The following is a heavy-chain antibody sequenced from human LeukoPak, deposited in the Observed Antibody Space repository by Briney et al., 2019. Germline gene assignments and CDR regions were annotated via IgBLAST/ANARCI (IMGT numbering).Heavy chain of an antibody. D-gene: IGHD2-15*01. CDR3: AIGYCSGGSCPNYYGMDV. CDR1: GFTFSSYG. Sequence: GGSLRLSCAASGFTFSSYGMHWVRQAPGKGLEWVAVISYDGSNKYYADSVKGRFTISRDNSKNTLYLQMNSLRAEDTAVCYCAIGYCSGGSCPNYYGMDVWGQGTTVTVSS. CDR2: ISYDGSNK. J-gene: IGHJ6*02. V-gene: IGHV3-30*03.